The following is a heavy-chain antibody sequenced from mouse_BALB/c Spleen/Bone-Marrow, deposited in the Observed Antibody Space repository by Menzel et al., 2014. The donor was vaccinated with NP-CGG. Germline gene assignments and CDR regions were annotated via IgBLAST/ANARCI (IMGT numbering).Heavy chain of an antibody. V-gene: IGHV14-3*02. CDR3: ASYYYGRAWFAY. D-gene: IGHD1-1*01. J-gene: IGHJ3*01. CDR1: GFNIKDTY. CDR2: IDPANGNT. Sequence: EVKLVESGAELVKPGASVKLSCTASGFNIKDTYMHWVKQRPEQGLEWIGRIDPANGNTKYGPKFQGKATITADTSSNTAYLQLSSLTSEDTAVYYCASYYYGRAWFAYWGQGTLVTVSA.